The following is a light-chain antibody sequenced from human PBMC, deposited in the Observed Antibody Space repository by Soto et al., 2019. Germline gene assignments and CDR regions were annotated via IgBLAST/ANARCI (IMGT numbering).Light chain of an antibody. J-gene: IGLJ1*01. V-gene: IGLV2-23*02. Sequence: QSVLTQPASVSGSPGQSITISCTGTSSDVGSYNLVSWYQQHPGKAPKLMIYEVSKRPSGVSNRFSGSKSGNTASLTISGLQAEDEADYYCCSYAGSSTFAQVFGPGTKLTVL. CDR1: SSDVGSYNL. CDR2: EVS. CDR3: CSYAGSSTFAQV.